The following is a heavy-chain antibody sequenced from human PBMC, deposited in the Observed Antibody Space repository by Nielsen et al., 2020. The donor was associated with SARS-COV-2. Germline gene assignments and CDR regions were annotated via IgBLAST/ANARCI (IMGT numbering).Heavy chain of an antibody. Sequence: GGSLRLSCAASGFTFSSYWMHWVRQAPGKGLVWVSRINIDGSSTSYADSVKGRFTISRDNAKNTLYLQMNSLRAEDTAVYYCAGRFLEWLGDYGMDVWGQGTTVTVSS. CDR2: INIDGSST. V-gene: IGHV3-74*01. D-gene: IGHD3-3*01. J-gene: IGHJ6*02. CDR3: AGRFLEWLGDYGMDV. CDR1: GFTFSSYW.